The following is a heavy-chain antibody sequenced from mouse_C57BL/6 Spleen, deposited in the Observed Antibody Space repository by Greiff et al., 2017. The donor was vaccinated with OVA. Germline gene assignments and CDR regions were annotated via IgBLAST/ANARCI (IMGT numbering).Heavy chain of an antibody. Sequence: VKLVESGPGLVQPSQSLSITCTVSGFSLTSYGVHWVRQSPGKGLEWLGVIWSGGSTDYNAAFISRLSISKDNSKSQVFFKMNSLQADDTAIYYCARNFNYSNRSYWYFDVWGTGTTVTVSS. CDR1: GFSLTSYG. CDR2: IWSGGST. V-gene: IGHV2-2*01. CDR3: ARNFNYSNRSYWYFDV. J-gene: IGHJ1*03. D-gene: IGHD2-5*01.